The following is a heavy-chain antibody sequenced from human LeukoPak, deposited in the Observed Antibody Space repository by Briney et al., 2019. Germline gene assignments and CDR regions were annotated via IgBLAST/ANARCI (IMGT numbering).Heavy chain of an antibody. CDR2: MSSSGESP. J-gene: IGHJ4*02. CDR1: GFTFSRYA. V-gene: IGHV3-23*01. CDR3: AKKSTDGYNPFDY. D-gene: IGHD5-24*01. Sequence: GGSLRLSSAASGFTFSRYAMSWVRQAPGKGLEWVSGMSSSGESPYYADSVKGRFTISRDNSKNTLYLEINSLRAEDTAIYYCAKKSTDGYNPFDYLGQGTLVTVSS.